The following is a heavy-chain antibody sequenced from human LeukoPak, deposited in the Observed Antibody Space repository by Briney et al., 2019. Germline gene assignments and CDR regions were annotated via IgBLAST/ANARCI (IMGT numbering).Heavy chain of an antibody. CDR1: GYTFTSYG. CDR3: ARVRKSVKVQTAAGRDLFDY. D-gene: IGHD6-13*01. CDR2: ISAYNGNT. V-gene: IGHV1-18*01. J-gene: IGHJ4*02. Sequence: GASVKVSCKASGYTFTSYGISWVRQAPGQGLEWMGWISAYNGNTNYAQKFQGRVTMTRDTSISTAYMELSRLRSDDTAVYYCARVRKSVKVQTAAGRDLFDYWGQGTLVTVSS.